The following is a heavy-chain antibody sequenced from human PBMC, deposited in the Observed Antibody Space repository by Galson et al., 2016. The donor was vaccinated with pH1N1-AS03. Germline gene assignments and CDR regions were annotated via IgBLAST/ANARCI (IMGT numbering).Heavy chain of an antibody. Sequence: SLRLSCAASGFTFSGYAMNWVRQAPGEGLEWVSTISGSGGHTYYAGSVSGRFTISRDYSKNTLYLQMNSLRAEDTAVYYCVKDRVERAAAGFAYFDYWGQGTLVTVSS. D-gene: IGHD6-13*01. J-gene: IGHJ4*02. CDR1: GFTFSGYA. CDR2: ISGSGGHT. V-gene: IGHV3-23*01. CDR3: VKDRVERAAAGFAYFDY.